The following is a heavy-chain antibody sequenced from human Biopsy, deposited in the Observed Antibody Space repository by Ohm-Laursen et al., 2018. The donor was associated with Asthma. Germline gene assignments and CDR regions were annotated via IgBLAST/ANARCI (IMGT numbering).Heavy chain of an antibody. D-gene: IGHD3-22*01. J-gene: IGHJ4*02. Sequence: GASVKVSCKSSGDTFRTSAFSWVRQAPGHGLEWMGTILTKFDITSYAEKFQGRVTITADKSTSTTYMELSRLRSEDTAVYYCARSYDTDSYPVLVLDYWGQGTLVTVSS. CDR2: ILTKFDIT. CDR1: GDTFRTSA. CDR3: ARSYDTDSYPVLVLDY. V-gene: IGHV1-69*04.